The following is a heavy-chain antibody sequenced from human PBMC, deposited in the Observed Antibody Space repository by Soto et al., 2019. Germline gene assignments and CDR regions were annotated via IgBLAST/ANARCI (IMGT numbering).Heavy chain of an antibody. Sequence: GGSMKLGSAASVFPFSSYSMSWIRQAPGKGLEWVSAISGSGGSTYYADSVKGRFTISRDNSKNTLYLQMNSLRAEDTAVYYCAKGRGYLGPATVPDYWGQGTLVTVSS. J-gene: IGHJ4*02. CDR1: VFPFSSYS. CDR3: AKGRGYLGPATVPDY. D-gene: IGHD5-12*01. V-gene: IGHV3-23*01. CDR2: ISGSGGST.